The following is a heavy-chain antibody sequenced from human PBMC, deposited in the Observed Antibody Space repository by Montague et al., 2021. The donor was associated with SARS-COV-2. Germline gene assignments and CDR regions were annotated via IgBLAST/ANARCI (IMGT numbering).Heavy chain of an antibody. J-gene: IGHJ5*02. CDR1: GGSISSYY. Sequence: SETLSLTRTVSGGSISSYYWSWIRQPPGKGLEWIGYIYYSGSTNYNPSLKSRVTISVDTSKNQFSLKLSSVTAADTAVYYCARCITIFGVVGSWFDPWGQGTLVTVSS. D-gene: IGHD3-3*01. CDR2: IYYSGST. V-gene: IGHV4-59*01. CDR3: ARCITIFGVVGSWFDP.